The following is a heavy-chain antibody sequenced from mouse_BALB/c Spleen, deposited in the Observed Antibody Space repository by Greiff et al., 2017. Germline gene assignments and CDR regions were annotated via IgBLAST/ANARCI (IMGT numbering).Heavy chain of an antibody. CDR1: GYTFTSYW. Sequence: VQLQQSGPELVKPGASVKMSCKASGYTFTSYWMHWVKQRPGQGLEWIGYINPSTGYTEYNQKFKDKATLTADKSSSTAYMQLSSLTSEDSAVYYCARKGGAMDYWGQGTSVTVSS. V-gene: IGHV1-7*01. D-gene: IGHD3-3*01. CDR3: ARKGGAMDY. J-gene: IGHJ4*01. CDR2: INPSTGYT.